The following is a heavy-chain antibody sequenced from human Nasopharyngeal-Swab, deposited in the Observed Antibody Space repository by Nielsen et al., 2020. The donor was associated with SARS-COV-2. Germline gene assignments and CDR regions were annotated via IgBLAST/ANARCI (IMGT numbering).Heavy chain of an antibody. D-gene: IGHD2-15*01. V-gene: IGHV3-23*01. J-gene: IGHJ4*02. Sequence: GRSLRLSCAASGLTFSNYAMSWVRQFPGKGLEWVATITGSGGGTYSADSVKRRYTISRDNLKNTLYLQMSSLRADDTAVYYCAKVYSYFDIWGQGTLVTVSS. CDR2: ITGSGGGT. CDR1: GLTFSNYA. CDR3: AKVYSYFDI.